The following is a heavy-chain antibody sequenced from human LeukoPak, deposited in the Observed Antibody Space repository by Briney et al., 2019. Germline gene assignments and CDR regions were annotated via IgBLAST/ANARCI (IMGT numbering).Heavy chain of an antibody. J-gene: IGHJ6*03. CDR1: GDRVSSNSAA. D-gene: IGHD2-2*01. Sequence: SQTLSLTCAISGDRVSSNSAAWNWIRQSPSRGLEWLGRTYYRSKWYNDYAVSVKSRITINPDTSKNQFSLQLNSVTPEDTAVYYCAREGLVVVPAASRGYYYYYMDVWGKGTTVTVSS. CDR2: TYYRSKWYN. V-gene: IGHV6-1*01. CDR3: AREGLVVVPAASRGYYYYYMDV.